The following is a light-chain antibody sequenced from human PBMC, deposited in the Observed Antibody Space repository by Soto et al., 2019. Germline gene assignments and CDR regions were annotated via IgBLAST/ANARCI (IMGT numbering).Light chain of an antibody. CDR3: QQYSNWPPIT. V-gene: IGKV3-15*01. J-gene: IGKJ5*01. CDR1: QSVGSS. Sequence: EIVMTQSPATVSVSPGERATLSCRATQSVGSSLAWYQQKPGQAPRLLIYGASTRSSGIPARFSGSGSGTDFHLTISSLQSEDFAVYYCQQYSNWPPITFGQGTRLEIK. CDR2: GAS.